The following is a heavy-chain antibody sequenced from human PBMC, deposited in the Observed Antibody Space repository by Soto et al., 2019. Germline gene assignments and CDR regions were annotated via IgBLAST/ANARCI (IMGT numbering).Heavy chain of an antibody. J-gene: IGHJ4*02. CDR3: ARMYSSSSVGSFDY. V-gene: IGHV2-70*11. Sequence: SGPTLVNPTQTLTLTCTFSGFSLSTSGMCMSWIRQPPGKALEWLARIDWDDDKYYSTSLKTRLTISKDISKNQVVLTMTNMDPLDTATYYCARMYSSSSVGSFDYWGQGTLVTVSS. CDR2: IDWDDDK. CDR1: GFSLSTSGMC. D-gene: IGHD6-6*01.